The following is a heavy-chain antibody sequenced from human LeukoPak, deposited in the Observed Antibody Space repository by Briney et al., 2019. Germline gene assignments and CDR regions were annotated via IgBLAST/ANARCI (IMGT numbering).Heavy chain of an antibody. V-gene: IGHV3-23*01. CDR2: ISGGGDDT. CDR1: GFFFSRSA. CDR3: AKDSRESSGHFPYYYYYHYGLDV. D-gene: IGHD3-22*01. J-gene: IGHJ6*02. Sequence: GGSLRLSCAVSGFFFSRSAMSWLRQAPGRGLEWVSAISGGGDDTSYADSARGRFTVSRDNSKNTLYLQMNSLRAEDTAVYYCAKDSRESSGHFPYYYYYHYGLDVWGQGTTVTVSS.